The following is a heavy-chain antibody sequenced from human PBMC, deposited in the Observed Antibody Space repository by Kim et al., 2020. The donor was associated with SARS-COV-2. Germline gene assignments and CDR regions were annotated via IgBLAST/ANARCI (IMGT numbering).Heavy chain of an antibody. D-gene: IGHD5-18*01. V-gene: IGHV3-33*06. CDR2: IWYDGSNK. CDR3: ANGWIQLWSTFDY. J-gene: IGHJ4*03. CDR1: GFTFSSYG. Sequence: GGSLRLSCAASGFTFSSYGMHWVRQAPGKGLEWVAVIWYDGSNKYYADSVKGRFTISSDNYENKLYLQMNSLRSEDTAVDYCANGWIQLWSTFDYSGKGT.